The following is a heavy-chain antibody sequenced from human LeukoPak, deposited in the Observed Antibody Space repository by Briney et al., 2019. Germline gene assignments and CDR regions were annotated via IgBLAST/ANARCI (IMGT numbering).Heavy chain of an antibody. CDR1: GFTFSNAW. Sequence: PGGSLRLSCAASGFTFSNAWMHWVRQAPGKGLVWVSRINSDGSSTSYADSVKGRFTISRDNAKNTLYLQMNSLRAEDTAVYYCARSSVAAALDYWGQGTLVTVSS. V-gene: IGHV3-74*01. CDR3: ARSSVAAALDY. J-gene: IGHJ4*02. CDR2: INSDGSST. D-gene: IGHD6-13*01.